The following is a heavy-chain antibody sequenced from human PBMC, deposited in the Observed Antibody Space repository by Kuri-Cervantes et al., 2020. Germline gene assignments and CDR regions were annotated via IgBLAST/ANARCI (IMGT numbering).Heavy chain of an antibody. CDR3: ASPRLGYCSSTGCYGVLDY. CDR1: GGTFSSYA. Sequence: SVKVSCKASGGTFSSYAISWVRQAPGQGLEWMGGIIPIFGTANYAQKFQGRVTITADESTSTAYMELSSLRSEDTAVYYCASPRLGYCSSTGCYGVLDYWGQGTLVTVSS. D-gene: IGHD2-2*01. J-gene: IGHJ4*02. V-gene: IGHV1-69*13. CDR2: IIPIFGTA.